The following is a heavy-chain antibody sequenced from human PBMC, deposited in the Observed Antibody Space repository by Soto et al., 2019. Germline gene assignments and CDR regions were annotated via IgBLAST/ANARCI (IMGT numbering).Heavy chain of an antibody. V-gene: IGHV3-53*01. Sequence: GGSLRLSCAASGFTVSSNYMSWVRQAPGQGLEWVSVIYSGGSTYYADSGKGRFTISRDNSKNTLYLQMNSLRAEDTAVYYCARDHGINFYDSSGYPSDYGMEVWGQGTTVTVSS. J-gene: IGHJ6*01. D-gene: IGHD3-22*01. CDR1: GFTVSSNY. CDR3: ARDHGINFYDSSGYPSDYGMEV. CDR2: IYSGGST.